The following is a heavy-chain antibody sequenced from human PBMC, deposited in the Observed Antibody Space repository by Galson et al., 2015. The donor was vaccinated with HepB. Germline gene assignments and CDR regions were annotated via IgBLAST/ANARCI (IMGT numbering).Heavy chain of an antibody. J-gene: IGHJ6*02. D-gene: IGHD2-15*01. CDR2: IYPGDSDT. Sequence: QSGAEVKKPGESLKISCKGSGYSFTSYWIGWVRQMPGKGLEWMGIIYPGDSDTRYSPSFQGQVTISADKSISTAYLQWSSLKASDTAMYYCARQGGYEPPPKYCSGGSCYPYYYYYGMDVWGQGTTVTVSS. V-gene: IGHV5-51*01. CDR1: GYSFTSYW. CDR3: ARQGGYEPPPKYCSGGSCYPYYYYYGMDV.